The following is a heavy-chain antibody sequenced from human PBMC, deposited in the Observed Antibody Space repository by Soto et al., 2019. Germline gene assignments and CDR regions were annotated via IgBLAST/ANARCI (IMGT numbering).Heavy chain of an antibody. Sequence: QVQLVQSGAEVKKPGSSVKVSCKASGGTFSSYAISWVRQAPGQGLEWMGGIIPIFGTADYAQKFQGRVTITADESTSTAYMELSSLRSEDTAVYYCASHSSLRGYCISTRCYGYYYGMEVWGQGTTVTVSS. V-gene: IGHV1-69*12. CDR3: ASHSSLRGYCISTRCYGYYYGMEV. CDR2: IIPIFGTA. CDR1: GGTFSSYA. J-gene: IGHJ6*02. D-gene: IGHD2-2*01.